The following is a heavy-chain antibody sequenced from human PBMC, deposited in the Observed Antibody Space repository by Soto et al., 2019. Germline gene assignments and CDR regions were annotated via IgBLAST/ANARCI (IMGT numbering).Heavy chain of an antibody. Sequence: ASVKVSCKASGYTFTSYDINWVRQATGQGLEWMGWMNPNSGNTGYAQKFQGRVTMTRNTSISTAYMELSSLRSEDTAVYYCARTLRRRSSTGGYYFDYWGQGTLVTVSS. CDR2: MNPNSGNT. CDR1: GYTFTSYD. V-gene: IGHV1-8*01. D-gene: IGHD6-6*01. CDR3: ARTLRRRSSTGGYYFDY. J-gene: IGHJ4*02.